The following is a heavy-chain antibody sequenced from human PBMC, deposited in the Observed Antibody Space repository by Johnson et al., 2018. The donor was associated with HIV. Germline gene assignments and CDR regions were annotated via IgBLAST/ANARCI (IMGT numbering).Heavy chain of an antibody. J-gene: IGHJ3*02. CDR1: GFTVSSNY. CDR2: IYRDGST. D-gene: IGHD6-19*01. CDR3: ARAYSSGWLGAFDM. V-gene: IGHV3-66*01. Sequence: VLLVESGGGLVQPGGSLRLSCAASGFTVSSNYMSWVRQAPGKGLEWVSVIYRDGSTFYADSVKGRFTISRDSSKNTLYLQMNSLRAEDTAVYYCARAYSSGWLGAFDMWGQGTTVIVSS.